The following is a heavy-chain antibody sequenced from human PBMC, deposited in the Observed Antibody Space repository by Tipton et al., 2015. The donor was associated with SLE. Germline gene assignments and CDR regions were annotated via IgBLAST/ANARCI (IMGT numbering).Heavy chain of an antibody. D-gene: IGHD6-19*01. Sequence: SLRLSCAASGFTFSDYYMSWIRQAPGKGLEWVSYISSSSSYTNYADSVKGRFTISRDNAKNSLYLQMNSLRAEDTAVYYCAKDVGQWLVPSYFDYWGQGTLVTVSS. V-gene: IGHV3-11*06. CDR3: AKDVGQWLVPSYFDY. J-gene: IGHJ4*02. CDR2: ISSSSSYT. CDR1: GFTFSDYY.